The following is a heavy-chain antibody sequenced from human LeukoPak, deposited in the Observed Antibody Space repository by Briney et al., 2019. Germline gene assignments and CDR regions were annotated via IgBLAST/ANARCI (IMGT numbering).Heavy chain of an antibody. J-gene: IGHJ5*02. D-gene: IGHD3-10*01. CDR3: ANDLWFGESPFDP. Sequence: GGSLRLSCAASGFTFSSYAMSWVRQAPGKGLEWVSAISGSGGSTYYADSVKGRFTISRDNSKNTLYLQMNSLRAEDTAAYYCANDLWFGESPFDPWGQGTLVTVSS. CDR2: ISGSGGST. CDR1: GFTFSSYA. V-gene: IGHV3-23*01.